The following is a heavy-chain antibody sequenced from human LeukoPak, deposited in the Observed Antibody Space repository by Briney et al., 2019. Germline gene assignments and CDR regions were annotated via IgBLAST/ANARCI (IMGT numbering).Heavy chain of an antibody. CDR3: ARLSMVRAMDV. J-gene: IGHJ6*04. Sequence: SETLSLTCTVSGGSISSSSYYWGWIRQPPGKGLEWIGSIYYSGSTYYNPSLKSRVTISVDTSKNQFSLKLSSVTAADTAVYYCARLSMVRAMDVWAKGPRSPSPQ. CDR1: GGSISSSSYY. CDR2: IYYSGST. D-gene: IGHD3-10*01. V-gene: IGHV4-39*01.